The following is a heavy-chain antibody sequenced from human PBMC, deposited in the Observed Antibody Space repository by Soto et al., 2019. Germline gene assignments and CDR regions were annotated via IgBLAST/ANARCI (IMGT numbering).Heavy chain of an antibody. CDR3: ARASGAYYYDSSGLYFDY. Sequence: PGGSLRLSCAASGFTFSSYAMSWVRQAPGKGLEWVSAISGSGGTTYYADSVKGRFTVSSDNSKNTLYLQMNSLRAEDTAVYYCARASGAYYYDSSGLYFDYWGQGALVTVSS. CDR1: GFTFSSYA. D-gene: IGHD3-22*01. V-gene: IGHV3-23*01. J-gene: IGHJ4*02. CDR2: ISGSGGTT.